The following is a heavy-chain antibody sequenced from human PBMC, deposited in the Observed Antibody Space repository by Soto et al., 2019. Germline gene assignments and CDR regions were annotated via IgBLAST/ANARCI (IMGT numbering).Heavy chain of an antibody. CDR1: GGSISSSSYY. J-gene: IGHJ5*02. V-gene: IGHV4-39*01. CDR3: ARLLAMLRIVVVPAAENWFDP. Sequence: SETLSLTCTVSGGSISSSSYYWGWIRQPPGKGLEWIGSIYYSGSTYYNPSLKSRVTISVDTSKNQFSLKLSSVTAADTAVYYCARLLAMLRIVVVPAAENWFDPWGQGTLVTVSS. D-gene: IGHD2-2*01. CDR2: IYYSGST.